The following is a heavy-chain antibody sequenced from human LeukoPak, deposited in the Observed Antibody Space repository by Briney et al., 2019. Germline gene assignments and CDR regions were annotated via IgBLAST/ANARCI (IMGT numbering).Heavy chain of an antibody. D-gene: IGHD6-19*01. CDR3: ARAAAVAGYYYYGMDV. Sequence: PGGSLTLFCAASGFTFSSYAMSWVRQAPGKGRVWVSAISGRDGSTYYADSVKGRFTISRDNSKNTLYLQMNSLRAEDTAVYYCARAAAVAGYYYYGMDVWGQGATVTVSS. V-gene: IGHV3-23*01. J-gene: IGHJ6*02. CDR2: ISGRDGST. CDR1: GFTFSSYA.